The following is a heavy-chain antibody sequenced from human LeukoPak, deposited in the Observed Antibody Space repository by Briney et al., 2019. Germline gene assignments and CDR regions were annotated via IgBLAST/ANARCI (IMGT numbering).Heavy chain of an antibody. CDR2: ISFDGGNK. V-gene: IGHV3-30*14. Sequence: GRSLRLSCEASGFTFSNYAMHWVRQAPGKGLEWVTVISFDGGNKYYADSVKGRFTISRDNSKNTLYLQMNSLRAEDTAVYYCARGPSGYHNTGGQGTLVTVSS. CDR3: ARGPSGYHNT. J-gene: IGHJ4*02. D-gene: IGHD5-12*01. CDR1: GFTFSNYA.